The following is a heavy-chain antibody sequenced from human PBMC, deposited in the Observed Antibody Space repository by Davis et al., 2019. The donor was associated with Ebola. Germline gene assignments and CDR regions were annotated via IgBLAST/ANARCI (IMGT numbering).Heavy chain of an antibody. Sequence: GESLKISCAASGFIFSSYVMNWVRQAPGKGLEWVAFIRYDGSNKYYADSVKGRFTISRDNSKNTLYLQMNSLRAEDTAVYYCARGPSTGNSFSYWGQGTLVTVSS. D-gene: IGHD6-13*01. CDR3: ARGPSTGNSFSY. CDR1: GFIFSSYV. CDR2: IRYDGSNK. V-gene: IGHV3-30*02. J-gene: IGHJ4*02.